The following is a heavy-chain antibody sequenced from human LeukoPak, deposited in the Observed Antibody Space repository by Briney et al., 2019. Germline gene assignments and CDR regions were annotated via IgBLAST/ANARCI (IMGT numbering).Heavy chain of an antibody. V-gene: IGHV4-39*07. CDR1: GGSISSGDYY. Sequence: SETLSLTCTVSGGSISSGDYYWSWIRQPPGKGLEWIGTMFYSGSIYYNPSLKSRVTISVDTSKNQFSLKLSSVTAADTAVYCCARAIRPQRRNSGYDQLYYYYYFMDVWGKGTTVTVSS. CDR2: MFYSGSI. D-gene: IGHD5-12*01. J-gene: IGHJ6*03. CDR3: ARAIRPQRRNSGYDQLYYYYYFMDV.